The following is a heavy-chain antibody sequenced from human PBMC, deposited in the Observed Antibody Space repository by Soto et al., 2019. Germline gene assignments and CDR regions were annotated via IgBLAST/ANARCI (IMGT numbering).Heavy chain of an antibody. CDR3: ATRSYYYDSSGYAPFDY. CDR1: GFTFNRYG. J-gene: IGHJ4*02. Sequence: GGSLRLSCVASGFTFNRYGMHWVRQAPGKGLEWVAEISFDGTAKYYAESVKGRFTVSRDNGNNTLHLELSSLRSEDTAVYYCATRSYYYDSSGYAPFDYWGQGTLVTVSS. D-gene: IGHD3-22*01. CDR2: ISFDGTAK. V-gene: IGHV3-30*03.